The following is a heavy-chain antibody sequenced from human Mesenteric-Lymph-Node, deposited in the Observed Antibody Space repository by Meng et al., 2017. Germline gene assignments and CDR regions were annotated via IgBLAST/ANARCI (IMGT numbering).Heavy chain of an antibody. CDR2: INPSGGST. Sequence: ASVKVSCKASGYTFTSYYMHWVRQAPGQGLEWMGIINPSGGSTSYAQKFQGRVTMTRDTSTSTVYMELSSLRSEDTAVYYCARGDIAAAGTYYFDYWGQGTLVTVSS. V-gene: IGHV1-46*01. CDR3: ARGDIAAAGTYYFDY. J-gene: IGHJ4*02. CDR1: GYTFTSYY. D-gene: IGHD6-13*01.